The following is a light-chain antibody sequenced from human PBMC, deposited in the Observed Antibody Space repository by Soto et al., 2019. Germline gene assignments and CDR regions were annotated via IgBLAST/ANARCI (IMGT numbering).Light chain of an antibody. Sequence: DIPLTQSPSFLSASVGDRVTITCRASQGISSYLAWYQQKPGKAPKLLIYAASTLQSGVPSRFSGSGSGTEFTLTISSLQPEDFATYYCQQLNSYLTWTFGQGTKVEIK. J-gene: IGKJ1*01. CDR1: QGISSY. CDR3: QQLNSYLTWT. CDR2: AAS. V-gene: IGKV1-9*01.